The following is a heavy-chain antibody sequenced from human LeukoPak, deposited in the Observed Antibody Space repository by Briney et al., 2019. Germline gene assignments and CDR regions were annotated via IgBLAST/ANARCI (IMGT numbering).Heavy chain of an antibody. D-gene: IGHD3-10*01. J-gene: IGHJ4*02. V-gene: IGHV1-2*02. CDR1: GYTFTAYY. CDR2: INPNRGDT. Sequence: ASVKVSCKASGYTFTAYYMHWVRQAPGQGLEWMGWINPNRGDTKYAQKFQGRVTMTRDTSISTAYMEVTRLTSDDTAVYYCARDIGEVRLDYWGQGTLVTVSS. CDR3: ARDIGEVRLDY.